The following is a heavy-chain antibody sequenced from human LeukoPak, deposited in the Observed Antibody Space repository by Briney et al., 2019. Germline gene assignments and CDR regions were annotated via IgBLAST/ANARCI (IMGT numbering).Heavy chain of an antibody. J-gene: IGHJ4*02. CDR3: AREFQYG. D-gene: IGHD4-17*01. CDR1: SGSISSGNSY. Sequence: PSQXLSLTCTVSSGSISSGNSYWGWIRQPAGNGLEWIGHIYTRRSTNYTPSLKSRVTISVDTSKTQFSLNLSSVTAADTAVYYCAREFQYGWGQGTLVTVSS. V-gene: IGHV4-61*09. CDR2: IYTRRST.